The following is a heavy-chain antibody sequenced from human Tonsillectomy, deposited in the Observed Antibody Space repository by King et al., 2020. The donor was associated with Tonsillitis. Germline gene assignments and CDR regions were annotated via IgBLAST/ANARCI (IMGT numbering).Heavy chain of an antibody. CDR2: IYPGDSDT. CDR1: GYSFTSYW. V-gene: IGHV5-51*01. CDR3: ARRGRYSYGLGFGFWFDP. J-gene: IGHJ5*02. Sequence: EVQLVESGAEVKKPGESLKISCKGSGYSFTSYWIGWVRQMPGKGLEWMGIIYPGDSDTRYSPSFQSQVTISADKSISTAYLQWSSLKASDTAMYYCARRGRYSYGLGFGFWFDPWGQGTLVTVSS. D-gene: IGHD5-18*01.